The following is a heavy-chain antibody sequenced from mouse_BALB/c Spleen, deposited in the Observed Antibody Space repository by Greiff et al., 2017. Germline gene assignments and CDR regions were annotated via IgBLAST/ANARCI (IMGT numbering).Heavy chain of an antibody. D-gene: IGHD4-1*01. CDR1: GFNIKDTY. J-gene: IGHJ4*01. CDR2: IDPENGNT. V-gene: IGHV14-3*02. Sequence: EVQLQQSGAELVKPGASVKLSCTASGFNIKDTYMHWVKQRPEQGLEWIGWIDPENGNTIYDPKFQGKASITADTSSNTAYLQLSSLTSEDTAVYYCAITGTRAMDYWGQGTSVTVSS. CDR3: AITGTRAMDY.